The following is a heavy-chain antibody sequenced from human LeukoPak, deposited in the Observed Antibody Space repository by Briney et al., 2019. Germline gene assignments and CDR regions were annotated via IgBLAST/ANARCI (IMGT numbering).Heavy chain of an antibody. J-gene: IGHJ5*02. CDR1: GYSFTSYW. V-gene: IGHV5-10-1*01. D-gene: IGHD3-10*01. CDR2: IDPSDSYT. Sequence: GESLKISCKGSGYSFTSYWICWVRQMPGKGLEWMGRIDPSDSYTNYSPSFQGHVTISADKSISTAYLQWSSLKASDTAMYYCARQGLYYYGSGSYSLTGNWFDPWAREPWSPSPQ. CDR3: ARQGLYYYGSGSYSLTGNWFDP.